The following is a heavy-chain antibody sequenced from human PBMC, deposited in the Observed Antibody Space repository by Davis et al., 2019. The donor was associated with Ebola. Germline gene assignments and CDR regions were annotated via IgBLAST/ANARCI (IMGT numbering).Heavy chain of an antibody. CDR3: ARDSEGYYYYGMDV. Sequence: PGGSLRLSCAASGFTFSDYYMSWIRQAPGKGLEWVSYISSSSSYTNYADSVKGRFTISRDNAKNSLYLQMNSLRAEDTAVYYCARDSEGYYYYGMDVWGQGTTVTVSS. J-gene: IGHJ6*02. CDR1: GFTFSDYY. V-gene: IGHV3-11*06. CDR2: ISSSSSYT.